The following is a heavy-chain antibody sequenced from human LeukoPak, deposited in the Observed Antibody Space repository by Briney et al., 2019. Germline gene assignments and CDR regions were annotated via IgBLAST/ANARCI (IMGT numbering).Heavy chain of an antibody. V-gene: IGHV3-23*01. J-gene: IGHJ3*02. CDR1: GFTFSTYA. D-gene: IGHD1-26*01. CDR2: ISDNGGGT. Sequence: GGSLRLSCAASGFTFSTYAITWVRQAPGQGLEWVSAISDNGGGTYYADSAKGRFTVSRDNSKNTLYLQMNSLRAEDTAVYYCAREFKVGATTLSFDIWGQGTMVTVSS. CDR3: AREFKVGATTLSFDI.